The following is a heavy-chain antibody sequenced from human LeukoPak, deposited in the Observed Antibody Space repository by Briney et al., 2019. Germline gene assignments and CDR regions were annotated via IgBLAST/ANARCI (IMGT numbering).Heavy chain of an antibody. Sequence: SETLSLTCTVSGGSITYYYWNWMRRPPGKRLEWIGYIYYDGSTNYNPSLKSRVTISVDTSKNQISLKLTSVTAADTAMYYCAREGSERGLTGYLVGYFDSWGQGTQVNVSS. J-gene: IGHJ4*02. CDR3: AREGSERGLTGYLVGYFDS. CDR2: IYYDGST. D-gene: IGHD3-9*01. CDR1: GGSITYYY. V-gene: IGHV4-59*01.